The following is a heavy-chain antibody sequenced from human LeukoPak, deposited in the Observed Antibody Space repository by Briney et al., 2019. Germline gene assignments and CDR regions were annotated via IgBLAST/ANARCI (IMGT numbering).Heavy chain of an antibody. Sequence: SQTLSLTCTVSGGSISSGGCYWSWIRQPAGKGLEGIGYIYHSGSTYYNPSLKSRVTISVDRSKNQFSLKLSSVTAADTAVYYCASEYYYGSGSYFKAGYWGQGTLVTVSS. CDR1: GGSISSGGCY. CDR2: IYHSGST. D-gene: IGHD3-10*01. V-gene: IGHV4-30-2*01. J-gene: IGHJ4*02. CDR3: ASEYYYGSGSYFKAGY.